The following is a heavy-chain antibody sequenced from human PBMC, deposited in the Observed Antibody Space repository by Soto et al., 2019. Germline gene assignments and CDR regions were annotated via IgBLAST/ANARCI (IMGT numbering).Heavy chain of an antibody. V-gene: IGHV4-34*01. Sequence: QVQLQQWGAGLLKPSETLSLTCAVYGGSFSGYYWSWIRQPPGKGLEWIGEINHSGSTTYNPSLTSRVTRSVDTSKNQFSRKLRSVTAADTAVYYCARGVATVVTSYFDYWGQGTLVTVSS. CDR3: ARGVATVVTSYFDY. J-gene: IGHJ4*02. CDR2: INHSGST. D-gene: IGHD5-12*01. CDR1: GGSFSGYY.